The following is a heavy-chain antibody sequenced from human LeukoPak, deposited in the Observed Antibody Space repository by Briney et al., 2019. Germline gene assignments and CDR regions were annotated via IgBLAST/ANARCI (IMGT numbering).Heavy chain of an antibody. V-gene: IGHV3-23*01. CDR2: ITGTGGNT. D-gene: IGHD3-22*01. J-gene: IGHJ4*02. CDR1: GFTFRSYD. CDR3: AKVRDTSGSRFDY. Sequence: GGSLRLFCAASGFTFRSYDMSWVRQAPGKGLEWVSDITGTGGNTYYADSVKGRFTISRDNSRNTLYLQMNSLRGEDTAVYYCAKVRDTSGSRFDYWGQGTLVTVSS.